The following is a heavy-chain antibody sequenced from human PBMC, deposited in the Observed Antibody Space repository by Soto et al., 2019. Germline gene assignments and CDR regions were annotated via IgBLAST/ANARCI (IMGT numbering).Heavy chain of an antibody. J-gene: IGHJ4*01. V-gene: IGHV3-30-3*01. CDR3: ARLPYLWLRQPHY. CDR2: ISHDETNT. CDR1: GFSFGVYA. Sequence: GGSLRLSCAASGFSFGVYAMHWVRQAPGKGLEWLAVISHDETNTFYTYSVKRRFTISRDNSKNTLFLQLDSLREEDTGVYYCARLPYLWLRQPHYWGRGALVTVCS. D-gene: IGHD3-9*01.